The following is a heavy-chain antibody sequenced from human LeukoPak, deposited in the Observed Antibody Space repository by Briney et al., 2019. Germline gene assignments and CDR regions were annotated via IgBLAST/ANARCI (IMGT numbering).Heavy chain of an antibody. CDR2: ISYSGST. D-gene: IGHD4-23*01. V-gene: IGHV4-59*08. CDR3: ARHGNSGAHYGMDV. Sequence: SETLSLTCTVSGGSISSYYWSWIRQPPGKGLEWIGYISYSGSTSYNPSLKSRVTISVDTSRRQFSLKVSSVTAADTAVYYCARHGNSGAHYGMDVWGQGTTVTVSS. CDR1: GGSISSYY. J-gene: IGHJ6*02.